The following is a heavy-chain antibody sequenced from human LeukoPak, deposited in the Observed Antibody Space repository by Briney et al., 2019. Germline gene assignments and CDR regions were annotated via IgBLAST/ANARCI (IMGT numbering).Heavy chain of an antibody. CDR3: AGSGSYYAYYFAY. Sequence: SQTLSLTCTVSGGSISSGGYYWSWIRQHPGKGLEWIGYIYYSGSTYYNPSLKSRVTISVDTSKNQFSLKLSSVTAADTAVYYCAGSGSYYAYYFAYWGQGTLVTVSS. V-gene: IGHV4-31*03. J-gene: IGHJ4*02. D-gene: IGHD3-10*01. CDR1: GGSISSGGYY. CDR2: IYYSGST.